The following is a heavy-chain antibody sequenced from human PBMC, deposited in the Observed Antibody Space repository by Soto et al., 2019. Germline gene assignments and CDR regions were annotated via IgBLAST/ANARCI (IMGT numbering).Heavy chain of an antibody. CDR2: ISSSSNTI. J-gene: IGHJ4*02. D-gene: IGHD3-22*01. Sequence: GGSLRLSCVGSGFTFSSFGMNWVRQTPGKGLEWVSFISSSSNTIYYAESVKGRFTISRDNAKNSLSLQMNSLRAEDTAVYYCARETYYYASSGSGLAYWGQGT. V-gene: IGHV3-48*01. CDR3: ARETYYYASSGSGLAY. CDR1: GFTFSSFG.